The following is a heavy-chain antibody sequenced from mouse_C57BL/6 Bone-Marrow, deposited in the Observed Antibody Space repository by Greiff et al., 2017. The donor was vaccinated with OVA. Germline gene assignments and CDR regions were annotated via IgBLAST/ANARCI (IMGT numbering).Heavy chain of an antibody. CDR2: ISDGGSYT. Sequence: EVQVVESGGGLVKPGGSLKLSCAASGFTFSSYAMSWVRQTPEKRLEWVATISDGGSYTYYPDNVKGRFTISRDNAKNNLYLQMSHLKSEDTAMYYCGREGDGYGVAWFAYWDQGTVVTVSA. CDR1: GFTFSSYA. J-gene: IGHJ3*01. CDR3: GREGDGYGVAWFAY. V-gene: IGHV5-4*01. D-gene: IGHD2-2*01.